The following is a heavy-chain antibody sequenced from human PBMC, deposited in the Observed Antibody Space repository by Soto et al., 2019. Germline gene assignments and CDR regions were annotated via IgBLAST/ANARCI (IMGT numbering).Heavy chain of an antibody. J-gene: IGHJ6*02. CDR3: AGYSGYDMPHCYYYYGMDG. CDR1: GGTFSSYA. D-gene: IGHD5-12*01. V-gene: IGHV1-69*13. CDR2: IIPIFGTA. Sequence: SVKVSCKASGGTFSSYAISWVRQAPGQGLEWMGGIIPIFGTANYAQKFQGRVTITADESTSTAYMELSSLRSEDTAVDYCAGYSGYDMPHCYYYYGMDGWGQGTTVTVSS.